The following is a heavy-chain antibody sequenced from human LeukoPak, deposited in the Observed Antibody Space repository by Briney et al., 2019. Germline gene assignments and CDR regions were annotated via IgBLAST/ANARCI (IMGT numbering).Heavy chain of an antibody. V-gene: IGHV3-20*04. CDR2: INWNGGST. Sequence: GGSLRLSCAASGFTFDDHGMSWVRQAPGKGLEWVSGINWNGGSTGYADSVKGRFTISRDNAKNSLYLQMNSLRAEDTALYYCAREVLIDSYFYYMDVWGKGTTVTVSS. J-gene: IGHJ6*03. CDR1: GFTFDDHG. D-gene: IGHD1-1*01. CDR3: AREVLIDSYFYYMDV.